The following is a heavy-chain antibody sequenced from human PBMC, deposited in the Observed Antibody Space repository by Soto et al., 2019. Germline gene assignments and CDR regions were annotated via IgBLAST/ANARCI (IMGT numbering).Heavy chain of an antibody. V-gene: IGHV3-30*18. CDR3: VKDTLGGMTPVFMPGPD. Sequence: VQLVESGGGVVQPGRSLRLSCAASGLTFSTYGFHWVRQAPGKGLEWVAVISNDVRNIHYAESVKGRFTISRDNSKNTLYLQMNSLSPNDTAVYYCVKDTLGGMTPVFMPGPDWGQGTLVTVSS. J-gene: IGHJ4*02. D-gene: IGHD2-2*01. CDR1: GLTFSTYG. CDR2: ISNDVRNI.